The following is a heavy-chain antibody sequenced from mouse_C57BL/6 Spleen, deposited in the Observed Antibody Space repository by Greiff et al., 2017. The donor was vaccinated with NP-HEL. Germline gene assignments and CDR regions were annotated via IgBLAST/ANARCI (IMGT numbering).Heavy chain of an antibody. CDR3: ARGGYPVAY. Sequence: EVQLQQSGPELVKPGASVKISCKASGYTFTDYYMNWVKQSHGKSLEWIGDINPNNGGTSYNQKFKGKATLTVDKSSSTAYMELRSLTSEDSAVYYCARGGYPVAYWGQGTLVTVSA. J-gene: IGHJ3*01. CDR1: GYTFTDYY. D-gene: IGHD2-2*01. V-gene: IGHV1-26*01. CDR2: INPNNGGT.